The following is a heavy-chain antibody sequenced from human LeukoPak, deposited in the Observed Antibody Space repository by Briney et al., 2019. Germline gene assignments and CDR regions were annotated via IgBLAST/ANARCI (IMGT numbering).Heavy chain of an antibody. CDR2: IWYDGSNK. Sequence: TGGSLRLSCAASGFTFSSYGMHGVRQAPGKGLEWLAVIWYDGSNKYYADSVKGRFTISRDNSKNTLYLQMNSLRAEDTAVYFFLQAEDGIRDFDWLSPDYWGQGTLVTVSS. J-gene: IGHJ4*02. CDR3: LQAEDGIRDFDWLSPDY. CDR1: GFTFSSYG. D-gene: IGHD3-9*01. V-gene: IGHV3-33*01.